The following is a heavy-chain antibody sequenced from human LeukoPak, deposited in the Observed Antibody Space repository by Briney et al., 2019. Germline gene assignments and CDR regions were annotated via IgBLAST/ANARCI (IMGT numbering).Heavy chain of an antibody. V-gene: IGHV4-31*03. J-gene: IGHJ4*02. CDR2: IYYSGST. CDR3: ARFITMVRGVIIMVFDY. D-gene: IGHD3-10*01. Sequence: TLSLTCTVSGGSISSGGYYWSWIRQHPGKGLEWIGYIYYSGSTYYNPSLKSRVTISVDTSKNQFSLKLSSVTAADTAVYYCARFITMVRGVIIMVFDYWGQGTLVTVSS. CDR1: GGSISSGGYY.